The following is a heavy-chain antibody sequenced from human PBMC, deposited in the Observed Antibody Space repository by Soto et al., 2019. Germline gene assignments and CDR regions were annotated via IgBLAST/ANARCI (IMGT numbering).Heavy chain of an antibody. D-gene: IGHD3-22*01. CDR3: AYSAYYDSSGYNPDY. CDR1: GYTFTGYY. V-gene: IGHV1-2*02. CDR2: INPNSGGT. Sequence: ASVKVSCKASGYTFTGYYMHWVRQAPGQGLEWMGWINPNSGGTNYAQKFQGRVTMTRDTSISTAYMELSRLRSDDTAVYYCAYSAYYDSSGYNPDYWGQGTLVTVSS. J-gene: IGHJ4*02.